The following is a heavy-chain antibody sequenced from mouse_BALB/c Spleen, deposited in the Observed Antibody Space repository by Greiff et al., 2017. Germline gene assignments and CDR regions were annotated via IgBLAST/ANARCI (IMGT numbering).Heavy chain of an antibody. J-gene: IGHJ4*01. CDR3: ARHPIDYAMDY. V-gene: IGHV5-6*01. CDR2: ISSGGSYT. CDR1: GFTFSSYG. Sequence: EVMLVESGGDLVKPGGSLKLSCAASGFTFSSYGMSWVRQTPDKRLEWVATISSGGSYTYYPDSVKGRFTISRDNAKNTLYLQMSSLKSEDTAMYYCARHPIDYAMDYWGQGTSVTVSS.